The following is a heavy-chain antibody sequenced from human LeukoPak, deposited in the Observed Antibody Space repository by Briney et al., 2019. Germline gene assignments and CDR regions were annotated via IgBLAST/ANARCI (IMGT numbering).Heavy chain of an antibody. CDR1: RLSFSNYA. Sequence: GGSLRLSCAASRLSFSNYAMSWVRQAPGKGLEWVSTISASGGNTYYADSVKGRFTISRDISKSTLSLQMNSLRAEDTAVYYCARVDSSAYFYFDYWGQGTLVTVSS. J-gene: IGHJ4*02. V-gene: IGHV3-23*01. CDR2: ISASGGNT. CDR3: ARVDSSAYFYFDY. D-gene: IGHD3-22*01.